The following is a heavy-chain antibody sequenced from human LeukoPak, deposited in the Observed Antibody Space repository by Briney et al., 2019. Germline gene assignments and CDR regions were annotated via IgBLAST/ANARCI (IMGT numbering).Heavy chain of an antibody. V-gene: IGHV3-7*01. CDR2: IKQDGSVK. Sequence: PGGSLRLSCAASGFTFSSYWMSWVRQAPGKGLEWVANIKQDGSVKYYVDSVKGRFTISRDNAKNSLYLQMNSLRAEDTAVYYCARDVGHPLAGDYGMDVWGQGTTVTVSS. CDR3: ARDVGHPLAGDYGMDV. J-gene: IGHJ6*02. CDR1: GFTFSSYW.